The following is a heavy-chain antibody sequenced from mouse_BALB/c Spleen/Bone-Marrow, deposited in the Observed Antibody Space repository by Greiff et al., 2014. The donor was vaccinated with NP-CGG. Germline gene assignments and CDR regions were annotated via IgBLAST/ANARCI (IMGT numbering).Heavy chain of an antibody. J-gene: IGHJ1*01. D-gene: IGHD2-10*02. CDR1: GFSLTSYG. CDR3: ARLAKTWYFDV. CDR2: IWGDGST. Sequence: VKLMESGPGLVAPSQSLSITCTVSGFSLTSYGVSWVRQPPGKGLECLGVIWGDGSTNYHSALISRLSISKDNSKSQVFIKLNSLHTDDTATYYCARLAKTWYFDVWGAGTTVTVSS. V-gene: IGHV2-3*01.